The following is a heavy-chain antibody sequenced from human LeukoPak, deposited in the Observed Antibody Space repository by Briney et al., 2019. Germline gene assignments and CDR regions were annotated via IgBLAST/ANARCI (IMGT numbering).Heavy chain of an antibody. D-gene: IGHD3-16*02. CDR3: AREGDVWGSYRYYAFDI. J-gene: IGHJ3*02. CDR2: INPNSGGT. Sequence: ASVKVSCKASGYTFTGYYMHWVRQAPGQGVEWMGWINPNSGGTNYAQKFQGRVTMTRDTSISTAYMELSRLRSDDTAVYYCAREGDVWGSYRYYAFDIWGQGTMVTVSS. V-gene: IGHV1-2*02. CDR1: GYTFTGYY.